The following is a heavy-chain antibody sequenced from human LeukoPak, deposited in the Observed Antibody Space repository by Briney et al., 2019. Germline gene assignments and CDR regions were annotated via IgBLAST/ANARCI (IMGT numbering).Heavy chain of an antibody. CDR3: ARDSSSWLSYYFDY. Sequence: GRSLRLSCAASGFTFSSYGMHWVRQAPGKGQGWVAVIWYDGSNKYYADSVKGRFTISRDNSKNTLYLQMNSLRAEDTAVYYCARDSSSWLSYYFDYWGQGTLVTVSS. V-gene: IGHV3-33*01. D-gene: IGHD6-13*01. J-gene: IGHJ4*02. CDR2: IWYDGSNK. CDR1: GFTFSSYG.